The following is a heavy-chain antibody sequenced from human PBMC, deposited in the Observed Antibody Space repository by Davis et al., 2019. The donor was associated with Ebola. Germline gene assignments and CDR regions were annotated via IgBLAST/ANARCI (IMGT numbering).Heavy chain of an antibody. D-gene: IGHD3-22*01. CDR2: VIPFLDKA. Sequence: SVKVSCKASGDTFSSYIFSWVRQASGQGLEWMGRVIPFLDKANFAQKFLGRVTITAAKSTRSAYMELTSLRPEDAAVYYCAAAPLLYDSGGYESWNYWGQGTLVTVSS. V-gene: IGHV1-69*02. CDR1: GDTFSSYI. J-gene: IGHJ4*02. CDR3: AAAPLLYDSGGYESWNY.